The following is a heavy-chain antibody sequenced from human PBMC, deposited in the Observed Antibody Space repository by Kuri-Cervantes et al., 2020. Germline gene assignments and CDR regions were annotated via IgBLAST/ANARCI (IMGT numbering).Heavy chain of an antibody. D-gene: IGHD6-13*01. CDR2: IIPISGTT. V-gene: IGHV1-69*05. CDR1: GGTFSSYA. CDR3: ACVNSSSWYLTLDFDY. Sequence: SVKVSCKASGGTFSSYAISWVRQAPGQGLEWMGGIIPISGTTDYAQKFQVRLTITTDESTSTAYMELSSLRSEDTAVYYCACVNSSSWYLTLDFDYWGQGTLVTVSS. J-gene: IGHJ4*02.